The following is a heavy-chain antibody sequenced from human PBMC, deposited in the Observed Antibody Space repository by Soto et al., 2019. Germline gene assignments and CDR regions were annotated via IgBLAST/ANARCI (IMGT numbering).Heavy chain of an antibody. J-gene: IGHJ6*02. V-gene: IGHV1-18*01. CDR2: VSGYNGDT. CDR1: GYTFSRYG. CDR3: AKNGQPPYYYYVMDV. D-gene: IGHD2-8*01. Sequence: QGQLVQSGPEVKKPGASVKVSCKASGYTFSRYGISWVRQAPGQGLEWMGWVSGYNGDTKYAQKVQGRVTMTIDTSTYTAYMELRSLTSDDTAKYYCAKNGQPPYYYYVMDVWGQGTTVTVSS.